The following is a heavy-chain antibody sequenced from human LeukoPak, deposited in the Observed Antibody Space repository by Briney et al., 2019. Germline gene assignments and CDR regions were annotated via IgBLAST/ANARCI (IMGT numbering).Heavy chain of an antibody. J-gene: IGHJ5*02. CDR1: GYTFTSYY. CDR3: ARGRRITIFGVVRTNWFDP. D-gene: IGHD3-3*01. V-gene: IGHV1-46*01. Sequence: GASVKVSCKASGYTFTSYYMHWVRQAPGQGLEWMGIINPSGGSTSYAQKFQGRVTMTRDTSTSTVYMELSSLRSEDTAVHYCARGRRITIFGVVRTNWFDPWGQGTLVTVSS. CDR2: INPSGGST.